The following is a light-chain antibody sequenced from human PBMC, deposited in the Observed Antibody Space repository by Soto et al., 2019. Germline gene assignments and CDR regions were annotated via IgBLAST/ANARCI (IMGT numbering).Light chain of an antibody. CDR2: GAS. CDR1: QRVSSN. CDR3: QQYNNWPSLT. V-gene: IGKV3-15*01. Sequence: EIVMTQSPATLSVSPGERATLSCRASQRVSSNLAWYQQKPGQAPRLLIYGASTRATGIPFKFIGSGSGTEFTLNISSLQSEDFAVYYCQQYNNWPSLTFGGGTKVDIK. J-gene: IGKJ4*01.